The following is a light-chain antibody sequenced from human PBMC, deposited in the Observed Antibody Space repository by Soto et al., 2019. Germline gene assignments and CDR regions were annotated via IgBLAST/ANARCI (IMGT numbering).Light chain of an antibody. V-gene: IGLV2-8*01. Sequence: QSALTQPPSASGSPGQSVTISCTGTNSDVGGYNYVSWYQQHPGKAPKLMIYEVSKRPSGVPDRFSGSKSGNTASLTVSGLQAEDEADYYCSSYAGSNNAYVFGTGTKLTVL. CDR3: SSYAGSNNAYV. J-gene: IGLJ1*01. CDR2: EVS. CDR1: NSDVGGYNY.